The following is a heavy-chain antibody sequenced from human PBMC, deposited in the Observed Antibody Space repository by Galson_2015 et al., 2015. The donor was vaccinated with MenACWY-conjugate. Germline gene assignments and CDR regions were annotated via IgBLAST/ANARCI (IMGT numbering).Heavy chain of an antibody. V-gene: IGHV1-69*13. CDR3: ASGRELLANFYY. J-gene: IGHJ4*02. D-gene: IGHD1-26*01. CDR1: GYTFTSYG. CDR2: IIPIFGTA. Sequence: SVKVSCKASGYTFTSYGISWVRQAPGQGLEWMGGIIPIFGTANYAQKFQGRVTITADESTSTAYMELSSLRSEDTAVYYCASGRELLANFYYWGQGTLVTVSP.